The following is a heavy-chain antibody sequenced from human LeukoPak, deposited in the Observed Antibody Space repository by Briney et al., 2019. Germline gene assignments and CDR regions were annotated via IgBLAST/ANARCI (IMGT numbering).Heavy chain of an antibody. J-gene: IGHJ1*01. V-gene: IGHV3-53*01. D-gene: IGHD1-1*01. CDR1: GFTVSSNY. CDR2: TYSGGRT. CDR3: AGNWAY. Sequence: GGSLRLSCAASGFTVSSNYMSWVRQAPGKGLEWVSVTYSGGRTYYAESVKGRFTISRDNSKNTMYLQMNSVRAEDTAVYYCAGNWAYWGQGTLVTVSS.